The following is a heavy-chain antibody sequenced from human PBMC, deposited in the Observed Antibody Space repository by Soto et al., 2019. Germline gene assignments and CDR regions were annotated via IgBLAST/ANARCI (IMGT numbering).Heavy chain of an antibody. CDR3: AKGREWELRAEYFQH. V-gene: IGHV3-23*01. CDR1: GFTFSSYA. D-gene: IGHD1-26*01. Sequence: EVQLLESGGGLVQPGGSLRLSCAASGFTFSSYAMSWVRQAPGQGLEWVSAISGSGGSTYYADSVKGRFTISRDNSKNTLYLQMNSLRAEDTAVYYCAKGREWELRAEYFQHWGQGTLVPVSS. J-gene: IGHJ1*01. CDR2: ISGSGGST.